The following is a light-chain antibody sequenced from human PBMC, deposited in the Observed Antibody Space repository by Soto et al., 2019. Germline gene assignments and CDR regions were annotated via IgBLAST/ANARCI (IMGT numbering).Light chain of an antibody. CDR3: AAWDASLNGPV. CDR2: SNN. V-gene: IGLV1-44*01. J-gene: IGLJ3*02. CDR1: SSNIGSNT. Sequence: QSVLTQPPSASGTPGQRVTISCSGSSSNIGSNTVNWYQQLPGTAPKLLIYSNNQRPSGVPDRFSGSKSDTSASLAISGLQSEDEADYYCAAWDASLNGPVFGGGTKLTVL.